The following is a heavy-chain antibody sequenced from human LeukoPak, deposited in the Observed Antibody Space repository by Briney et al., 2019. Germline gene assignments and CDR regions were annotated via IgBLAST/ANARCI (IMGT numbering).Heavy chain of an antibody. CDR1: GVNFSSYW. D-gene: IGHD3-3*01. CDR2: IKQDGSEE. Sequence: TGGSLRLSCAVSGVNFSSYWMSWVRQAPGKGLEWVANIKQDGSEEYYVDSVKGRFTISTDNAKNSLYLQMNSLRAEDTAVYYCARDAHYDFWSGYPRYFDYWGQGTLVTVSS. CDR3: ARDAHYDFWSGYPRYFDY. J-gene: IGHJ4*02. V-gene: IGHV3-7*01.